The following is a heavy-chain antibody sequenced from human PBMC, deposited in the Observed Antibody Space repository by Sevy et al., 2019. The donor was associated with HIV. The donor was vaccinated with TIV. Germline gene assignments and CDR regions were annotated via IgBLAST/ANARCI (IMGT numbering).Heavy chain of an antibody. Sequence: GGSLRLSCAASGSTFSNYAMHWVRQTPDRGLEWVAVVSYDGADTSYADSVKGRFTVSRDNSKSTLYLQMNSLRVDDLAVYFCARFPPQRAFDIRGQGTTVTVSS. CDR3: ARFPPQRAFDI. CDR1: GSTFSNYA. J-gene: IGHJ3*02. CDR2: VSYDGADT. V-gene: IGHV3-30*04.